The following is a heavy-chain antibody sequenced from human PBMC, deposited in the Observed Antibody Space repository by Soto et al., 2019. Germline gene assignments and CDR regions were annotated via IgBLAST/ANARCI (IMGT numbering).Heavy chain of an antibody. J-gene: IGHJ3*02. Sequence: SGPTLVNPTHTLTLTCTFSGFSLSTSGMRVSWIRQPPGKALEWLARIDWDDDKFYSTSLKTRLTISKDTSKKQVVLTMTNMDPVDTATYYCARNGATVVNAFDIWGKGTMVTVSS. CDR1: GFSLSTSGMR. D-gene: IGHD4-17*01. CDR3: ARNGATVVNAFDI. V-gene: IGHV2-70*04. CDR2: IDWDDDK.